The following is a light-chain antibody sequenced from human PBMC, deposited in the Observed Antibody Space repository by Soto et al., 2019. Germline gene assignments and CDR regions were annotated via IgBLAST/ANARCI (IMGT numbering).Light chain of an antibody. V-gene: IGLV2-14*01. J-gene: IGLJ1*01. CDR2: DIN. CDR1: SSDVGGYKY. CDR3: TSYTSGGTYV. Sequence: QSALTQPASVSGSPGQSITISCTGTSSDVGGYKYVSWYQQHPGKAPKLMIYDINNRPSGVSNRFSGSKSGNTASLTISGLQAEEEYDYCSTSYTSGGTYVFGIGTKLTVL.